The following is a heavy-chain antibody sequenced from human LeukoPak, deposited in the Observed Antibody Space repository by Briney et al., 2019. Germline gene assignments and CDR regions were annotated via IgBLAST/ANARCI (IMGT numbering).Heavy chain of an antibody. CDR1: GGTFSSYA. V-gene: IGHV1-69*05. CDR2: IILIFGTA. J-gene: IGHJ6*03. CDR3: ARGLELRRYYYYYYMDV. D-gene: IGHD1-7*01. Sequence: ASVKVSCKASGGTFSSYAISWVRQAPGQGLEWMGGIILIFGTANYAQKFQGRVTITTDESTSTAYMELSSLRSEDTAVYYCARGLELRRYYYYYYMDVWGKGTTVTVSS.